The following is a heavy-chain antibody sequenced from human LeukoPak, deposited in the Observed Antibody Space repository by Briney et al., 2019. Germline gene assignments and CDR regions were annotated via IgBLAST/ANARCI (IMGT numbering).Heavy chain of an antibody. CDR2: ISSIGSNT. Sequence: PGGSLRLSCAASGFTFSSYVMTWVRQAPGKGLEWVSAISSIGSNTYYADSVKGRFTTSRDNSNNTLYLQMNGLRAEDTAVYYCAKLVGATVTSDYWGQGTLVTVSS. V-gene: IGHV3-23*01. D-gene: IGHD4-17*01. J-gene: IGHJ4*02. CDR3: AKLVGATVTSDY. CDR1: GFTFSSYV.